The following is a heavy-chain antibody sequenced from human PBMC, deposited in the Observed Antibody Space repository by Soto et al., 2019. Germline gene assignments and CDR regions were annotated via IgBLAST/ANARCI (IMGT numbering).Heavy chain of an antibody. CDR1: GGSFSGYY. CDR3: ASLYGDYDY. J-gene: IGHJ4*02. D-gene: IGHD4-17*01. Sequence: SETLSLTCAVYGGSFSGYYWSWIRQPPGKGLEWIGEINYSGSTNYNPSLKSRVTISVDTSKNQFSLKLSSVTAADTAVYYCASLYGDYDYWGQGTLVTVSS. CDR2: INYSGST. V-gene: IGHV4-34*01.